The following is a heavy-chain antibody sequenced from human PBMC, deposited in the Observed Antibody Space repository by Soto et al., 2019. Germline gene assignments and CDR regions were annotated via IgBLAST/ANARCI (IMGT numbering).Heavy chain of an antibody. CDR2: IYSGGST. CDR1: GFTVSSNY. V-gene: IGHV3-66*02. J-gene: IGHJ2*01. D-gene: IGHD1-26*01. Sequence: GGSLRLSCAASGFTVSSNYMSWVRQAPGKGLEWVSVIYSGGSTYYADSVKGRFTISRDNSKNTLYLQMNSLRAEDTAVYYCASQTGGLRVVRIVGATKSDWYFDLWGRGTLVTVSS. CDR3: ASQTGGLRVVRIVGATKSDWYFDL.